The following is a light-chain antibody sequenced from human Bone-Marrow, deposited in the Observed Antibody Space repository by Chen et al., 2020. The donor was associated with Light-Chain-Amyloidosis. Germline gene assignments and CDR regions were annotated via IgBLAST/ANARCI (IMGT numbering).Light chain of an antibody. CDR1: SSDVGGDNH. Sequence: QSALTQPASVSGPPGQLITISCTGTSSDVGGDNHGSWYQQHPDKAPKLMIYEVTNRPSWVPYHFSGSKSDNTASLTISGLQTDDEADYFCNSYTITNTLVFGSGTRVTVL. CDR2: EVT. J-gene: IGLJ1*01. V-gene: IGLV2-14*01. CDR3: NSYTITNTLV.